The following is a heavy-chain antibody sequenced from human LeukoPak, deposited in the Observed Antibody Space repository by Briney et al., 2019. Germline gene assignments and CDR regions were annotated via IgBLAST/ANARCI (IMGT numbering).Heavy chain of an antibody. CDR2: ISSSGSTI. D-gene: IGHD3-22*01. J-gene: IGHJ3*02. CDR3: AKDLRGISGYYSYEPFDI. V-gene: IGHV3-48*03. Sequence: GGSLRLSCAASGFTFSSYEMNWVRQAPGKGLEWVSYISSSGSTIYYADSVKGRFTISRDNAKNSLYLQTNSLRAEDTAVYYCAKDLRGISGYYSYEPFDIWGQGTMVTVSS. CDR1: GFTFSSYE.